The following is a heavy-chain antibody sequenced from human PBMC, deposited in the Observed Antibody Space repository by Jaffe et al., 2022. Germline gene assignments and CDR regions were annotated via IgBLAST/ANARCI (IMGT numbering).Heavy chain of an antibody. CDR3: AKARLDYDFWSGLYGEGFDP. CDR2: ISGSGGST. Sequence: EVQLLESGGGLVQPGGSLRLSCAASGFTFSSYAMSWVRQAPGKGLEWVSAISGSGGSTYYADSVKGRFTISRDNSKNTLYLQMNSLRAEDTAVYYCAKARLDYDFWSGLYGEGFDPWGQGTLVTVSS. CDR1: GFTFSSYA. J-gene: IGHJ5*02. D-gene: IGHD3-3*01. V-gene: IGHV3-23*01.